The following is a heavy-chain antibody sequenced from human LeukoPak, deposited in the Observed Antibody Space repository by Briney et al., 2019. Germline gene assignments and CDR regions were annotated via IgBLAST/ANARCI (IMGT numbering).Heavy chain of an antibody. Sequence: SETLSLTCTVSGGSISSHYWSWIRQPPGKGLEWIGYIYYSGSTNYNPSLKSRVTISVDTSKNQFSLKLSSVTAADTAVCYCAREAEDSYGFYYFDYWGQGTLVTVSS. CDR3: AREAEDSYGFYYFDY. CDR1: GGSISSHY. CDR2: IYYSGST. J-gene: IGHJ4*02. V-gene: IGHV4-59*11. D-gene: IGHD5-18*01.